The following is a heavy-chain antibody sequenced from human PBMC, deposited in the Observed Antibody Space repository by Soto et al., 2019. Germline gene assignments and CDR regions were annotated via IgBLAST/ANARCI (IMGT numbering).Heavy chain of an antibody. CDR1: GYTFTSYG. J-gene: IGHJ4*02. CDR3: ARVVRYYDYVWGSYRPASNFDY. D-gene: IGHD3-16*02. CDR2: ISAYNGNT. Sequence: GASVKVSCKASGYTFTSYGISWVRQAPGQGLEWMGWISAYNGNTNYAQKLQGRVTMTTDTSTSTAYMELRSLRSDDTAVYYCARVVRYYDYVWGSYRPASNFDYWGQGTLVTVSA. V-gene: IGHV1-18*01.